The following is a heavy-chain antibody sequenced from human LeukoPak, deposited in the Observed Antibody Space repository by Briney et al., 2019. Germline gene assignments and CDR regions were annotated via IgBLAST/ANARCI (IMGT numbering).Heavy chain of an antibody. CDR1: GFRFSAFW. Sequence: PGGSLRLSCAASGFRFSAFWMHWVRQIPGKGLVWVSRISPDGSTTTYADSVTGRFTISRENVKNTMYLQMNSPRAEDTAVYYCISDSEGRSGGDDWGQGTQVTVSS. CDR3: ISDSEGRSGGDD. J-gene: IGHJ4*01. D-gene: IGHD1-26*01. V-gene: IGHV3-74*03. CDR2: ISPDGSTT.